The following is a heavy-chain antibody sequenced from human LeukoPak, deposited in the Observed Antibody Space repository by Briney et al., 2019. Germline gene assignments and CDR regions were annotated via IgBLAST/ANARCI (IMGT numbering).Heavy chain of an antibody. D-gene: IGHD3-10*01. CDR2: LSWNGATV. CDR1: GFTFDDYA. CDR3: AKDIGIALRGATFEN. V-gene: IGHV3-9*01. J-gene: IGHJ4*02. Sequence: GGSLRLSCAASGFTFDDYAMHWVRQAPGKGLEWVSGLSWNGATVGYADSVKGRFTISRDNTKNSLHLQMSSLKTEDTALYYCAKDIGIALRGATFENWGQGTLVTVSS.